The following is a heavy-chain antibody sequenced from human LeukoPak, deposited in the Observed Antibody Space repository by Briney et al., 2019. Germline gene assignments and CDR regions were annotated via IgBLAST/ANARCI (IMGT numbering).Heavy chain of an antibody. CDR3: ATHGYSELRYFDWSTNE. D-gene: IGHD3-9*01. Sequence: GGSLRLACVVDGFTLSSQWMSWVRQAAGEGREWVAKIKEDGSDKYYVDSGKGLFTISRDNAKKSLYLQMNSLRAEDTAVYYCATHGYSELRYFDWSTNEWGQGTLVTVSS. CDR2: IKEDGSDK. V-gene: IGHV3-7*01. CDR1: GFTLSSQW. J-gene: IGHJ4*02.